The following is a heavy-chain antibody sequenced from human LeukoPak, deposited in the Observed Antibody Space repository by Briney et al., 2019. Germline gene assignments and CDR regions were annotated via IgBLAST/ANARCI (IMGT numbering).Heavy chain of an antibody. D-gene: IGHD3-10*01. Sequence: ASVKVSCKASGYTFTSYDINWVRQATGQGLEWMGWMNPNSGNTGYAQKFQGRVTMTRNTSISTAYMELSSLRSEDTAVYYCARGFGVAGYYGSGSPRYWGQGTLVTVSS. J-gene: IGHJ4*02. CDR1: GYTFTSYD. CDR3: ARGFGVAGYYGSGSPRY. V-gene: IGHV1-8*01. CDR2: MNPNSGNT.